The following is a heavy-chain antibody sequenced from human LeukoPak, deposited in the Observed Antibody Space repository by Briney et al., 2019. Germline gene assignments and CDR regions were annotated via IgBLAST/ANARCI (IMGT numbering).Heavy chain of an antibody. CDR2: INPKSGDT. V-gene: IGHV1-2*02. D-gene: IGHD3-16*01. J-gene: IGHJ4*02. CDR1: GYTFIGYY. CDR3: ARSAIMITFGDY. Sequence: ASVKVSCKASGYTFIGYYIHWVRQAPGQGLEWMGWINPKSGDTNYAQQFRGRLSMTRDTSISTAYMELSSLTSDDTAVYYCARSAIMITFGDYWGQGTLVTVSS.